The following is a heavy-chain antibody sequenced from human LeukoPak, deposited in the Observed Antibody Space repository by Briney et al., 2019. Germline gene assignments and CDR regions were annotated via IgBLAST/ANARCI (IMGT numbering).Heavy chain of an antibody. CDR2: ISYDGSNK. Sequence: GRSLRLSCAASGFTFSSYAMHWVRQAPGKGLEWVAVISYDGSNKYYADSVKGRFTISRDNSKNTLYLQMNSLRAEDTAVYYCASDQWLLDSPGYYGMDVWGQGTTVTVSS. CDR1: GFTFSSYA. J-gene: IGHJ6*02. CDR3: ASDQWLLDSPGYYGMDV. D-gene: IGHD5-12*01. V-gene: IGHV3-30-3*01.